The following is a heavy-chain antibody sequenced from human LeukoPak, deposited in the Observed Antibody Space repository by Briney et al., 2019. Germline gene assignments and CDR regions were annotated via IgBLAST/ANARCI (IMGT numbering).Heavy chain of an antibody. CDR2: IHSSGSI. CDR1: GGSISRFY. V-gene: IGHV4-4*07. Sequence: SETLSLTCSVSGGSISRFYWSWIRQPAGKGLDWIGRIHSSGSINHNPSLKSRVTLSLDTSKNQFSLKLTSVPAAVTAVYYCGKGTFNDGVDVWGQGTTVTVSS. CDR3: GKGTFNDGVDV. D-gene: IGHD2/OR15-2a*01. J-gene: IGHJ6*02.